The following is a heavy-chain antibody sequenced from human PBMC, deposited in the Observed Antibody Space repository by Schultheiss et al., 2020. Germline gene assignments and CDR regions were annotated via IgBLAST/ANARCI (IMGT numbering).Heavy chain of an antibody. V-gene: IGHV3-23*01. D-gene: IGHD3-22*01. CDR3: ARGVEYDSSGYYQYYYYYYMDV. CDR1: GFTFSSYA. Sequence: GGSLRLSCAASGFTFSSYAMSWVRQAPGKGLEWVSAISGSGGSTYYADSVKGRFTISRDNSRSTLFLQMNSLRAEDTALYYCARGVEYDSSGYYQYYYYYYMDVWGKGTTVTVSS. CDR2: ISGSGGST. J-gene: IGHJ6*03.